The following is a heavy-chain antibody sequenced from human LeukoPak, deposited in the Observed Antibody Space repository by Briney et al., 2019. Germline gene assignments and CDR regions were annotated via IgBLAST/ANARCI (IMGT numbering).Heavy chain of an antibody. CDR1: GFTFSSYS. D-gene: IGHD3-16*01. CDR2: ISSSSSYI. CDR3: AKDPKLRLGELSLYRGRNPN. Sequence: GGSLRLSCAASGFTFSSYSMNWVRQAPGKGLEWVSSISSSSSYIYYADSVKGRFTISRDNAKNSLYLQMNSLRAEDTAVYYCAKDPKLRLGELSLYRGRNPNWGQGTLVTVSS. J-gene: IGHJ4*02. V-gene: IGHV3-21*01.